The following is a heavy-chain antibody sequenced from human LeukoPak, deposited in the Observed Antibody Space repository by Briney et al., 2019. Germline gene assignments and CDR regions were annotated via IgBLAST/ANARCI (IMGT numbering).Heavy chain of an antibody. D-gene: IGHD6-19*01. Sequence: SETLSLTCTVSGGTISSYYWNWIRQPPGKGLEWIGYIHDSGSTKYNPSLKSRVTISVDTSKNQFSLKLSSVTAADTAVYYCARGQVGRAGTFRIWAYFDHWGQGTLVIVSS. CDR2: IHDSGST. V-gene: IGHV4-59*12. J-gene: IGHJ4*02. CDR1: GGTISSYY. CDR3: ARGQVGRAGTFRIWAYFDH.